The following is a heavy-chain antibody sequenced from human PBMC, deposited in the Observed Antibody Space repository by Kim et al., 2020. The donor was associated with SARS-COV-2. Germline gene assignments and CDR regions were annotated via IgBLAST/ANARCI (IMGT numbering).Heavy chain of an antibody. D-gene: IGHD2-2*01. J-gene: IGHJ2*01. CDR1: GGSISGYY. V-gene: IGHV4-4*07. Sequence: SETLSLTCTASGGSISGYYWSWIRQPAWKGPEWIGHVYTSGSTQYNPSLRSRVTMSVDASKNQFSLKMSSVTAADTAVYYCARGGASSKYFDLWGRGTLVTVSS. CDR2: VYTSGST. CDR3: ARGGASSKYFDL.